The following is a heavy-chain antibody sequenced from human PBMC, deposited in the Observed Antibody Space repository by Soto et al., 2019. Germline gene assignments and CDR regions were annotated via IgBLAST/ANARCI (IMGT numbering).Heavy chain of an antibody. D-gene: IGHD3-3*01. Sequence: QVELVQSGAEVKKPGASVKVSCKAAGYTFTSYYMHWVRQAPGQGLEWMGFINPSGGITTYAQKFQARVTMTSDTSTSTVYMELRTLKSEDTAVYYCARRSIFTWSDAFDIRGQGTMVTVSA. CDR2: INPSGGIT. V-gene: IGHV1-46*01. CDR3: ARRSIFTWSDAFDI. J-gene: IGHJ3*02. CDR1: GYTFTSYY.